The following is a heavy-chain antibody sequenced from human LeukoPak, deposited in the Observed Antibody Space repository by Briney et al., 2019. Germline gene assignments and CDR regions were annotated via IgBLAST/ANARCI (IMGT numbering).Heavy chain of an antibody. D-gene: IGHD2-15*01. CDR1: GFTFSSSA. V-gene: IGHV3-23*01. J-gene: IGHJ4*02. CDR2: ISNNGGYT. CDR3: AKQLGYCSDGSCYFPY. Sequence: GSLRLSCAASGFTFSSSAMSWVRQAPGKGLEWVSAISNNGGYTYYADSVQGRFTISRDNSKSTLCLQMNSLRAEDAAVYYCAKQLGYCSDGSCYFPYWGQGTLVTVSS.